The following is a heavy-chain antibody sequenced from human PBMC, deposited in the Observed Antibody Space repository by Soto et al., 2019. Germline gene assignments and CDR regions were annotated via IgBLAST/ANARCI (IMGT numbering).Heavy chain of an antibody. CDR1: GYTFTSYG. Sequence: ASVKVSCKASGYTFTSYGISWVRQAPGQGLEWMGWISAYNGNTNYAQKLQGRVTMTTDTSTSTAYMQLRSLRSDDTAVYYCARVARITMVRGVMSPDAFDIWGQGTMVTVSS. J-gene: IGHJ3*02. V-gene: IGHV1-18*01. CDR2: ISAYNGNT. CDR3: ARVARITMVRGVMSPDAFDI. D-gene: IGHD3-10*01.